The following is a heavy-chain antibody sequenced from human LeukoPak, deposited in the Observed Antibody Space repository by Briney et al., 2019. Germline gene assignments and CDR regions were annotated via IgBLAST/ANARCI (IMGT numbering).Heavy chain of an antibody. V-gene: IGHV3-11*04. CDR1: GFSFSDYY. J-gene: IGHJ3*02. CDR2: ISSSGTTI. D-gene: IGHD5-18*01. Sequence: PGGSLRLSCAASGFSFSDYYMSWTRQAPGKGLEWVSYISSSGTTIYYADSVKGRFTTSRDNAKNSLYLQMNYLRVEDTAVYYCARDNGYHDAFDIWGQGTMVTVSS. CDR3: ARDNGYHDAFDI.